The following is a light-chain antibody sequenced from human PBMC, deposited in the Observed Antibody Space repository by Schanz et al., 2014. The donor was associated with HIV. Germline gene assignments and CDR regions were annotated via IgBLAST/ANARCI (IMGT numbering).Light chain of an antibody. CDR2: GAS. CDR1: QTITSNF. Sequence: EIVLTQSPGTLSLFPGERAALSCRASQTITSNFLAWYQQRPGQAPRLLIYGASSRATGIPDRFSGSGSGTDFTLTISRLEPEDFAVYHCQQYGSSPGTFGQGTKVEI. J-gene: IGKJ1*01. V-gene: IGKV3-20*01. CDR3: QQYGSSPGT.